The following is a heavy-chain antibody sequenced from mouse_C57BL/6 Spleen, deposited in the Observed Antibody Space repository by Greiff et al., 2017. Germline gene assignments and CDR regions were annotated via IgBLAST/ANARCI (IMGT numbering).Heavy chain of an antibody. J-gene: IGHJ3*01. CDR1: GYTFTTYS. CDR3: ARGNYDYPSFAY. Sequence: QVQLQQPGAELVKPGASVKLSCKASGYTFTTYSITWVKQRPGQGLEWIGDIYPGSGSTNYNEKFKSKATLTVDTSSSTAYMQLSSLTSEDSAVDYCARGNYDYPSFAYWGQGTLVTVSA. D-gene: IGHD2-4*01. CDR2: IYPGSGST. V-gene: IGHV1-55*01.